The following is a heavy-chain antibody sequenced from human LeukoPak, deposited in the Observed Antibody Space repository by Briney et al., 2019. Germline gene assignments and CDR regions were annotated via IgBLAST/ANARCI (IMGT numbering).Heavy chain of an antibody. CDR3: ASTQWLVLLWDY. D-gene: IGHD6-19*01. CDR1: GGSISSSSYY. J-gene: IGHJ4*02. Sequence: PSETLSLTCTVSGGSISSSSYYWGWIRQPPGKGLEWIGSIYYSGSTYYNPSLKSRVTISVDTSKNQFSLKLSSVTAADTAVYYCASTQWLVLLWDYWGQGTLVTVSS. V-gene: IGHV4-39*07. CDR2: IYYSGST.